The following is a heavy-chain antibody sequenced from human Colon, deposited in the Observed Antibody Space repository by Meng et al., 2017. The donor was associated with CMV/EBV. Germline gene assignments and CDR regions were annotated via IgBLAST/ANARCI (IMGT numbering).Heavy chain of an antibody. D-gene: IGHD6-6*01. CDR2: IYSGGSST. Sequence: GGSLRLSCAVSGFTFSSYAMSWVRQAPGKGLEWVSVIYSGGSSTYYADSVKGRFTISRDNSKNTLYLQMNSLRAEDTAVYYCAREGGGTIAPRDLDYWGQGTLVTVSS. V-gene: IGHV3-23*03. CDR3: AREGGGTIAPRDLDY. J-gene: IGHJ4*02. CDR1: GFTFSSYA.